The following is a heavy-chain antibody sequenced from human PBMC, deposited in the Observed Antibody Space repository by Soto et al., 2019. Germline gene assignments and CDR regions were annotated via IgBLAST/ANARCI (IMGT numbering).Heavy chain of an antibody. CDR2: TYLSGST. J-gene: IGHJ3*01. D-gene: IGHD3-16*01. CDR3: ARGRWGSAFDV. V-gene: IGHV4-30-2*01. CDR1: DDSISRGGSS. Sequence: QLQLQESGSGLVKPAQTLSLICAVSDDSISRGGSSWSWIRQPPGKGLEWIGYTYLSGSTYYNPSLKSRVTISVDKSKNQLSLKLTSVTAADTAMYFCARGRWGSAFDVWGQGTMVTVSS.